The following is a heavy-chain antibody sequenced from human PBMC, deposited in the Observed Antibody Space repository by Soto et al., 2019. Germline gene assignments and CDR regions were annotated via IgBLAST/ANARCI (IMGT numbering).Heavy chain of an antibody. CDR3: ARDPVTAD. J-gene: IGHJ4*02. Sequence: EVQLVESGGDLVQPGGSLRLSCATSGFTLNDYYISWVRQVPGKGLEWVGNIKGDGSDPHYVDSVKGRFTISRDNAENLIYLQMTHLRVEDTAMYYCARDPVTADWGQGTPVTVSS. V-gene: IGHV3-7*03. CDR1: GFTLNDYY. CDR2: IKGDGSDP.